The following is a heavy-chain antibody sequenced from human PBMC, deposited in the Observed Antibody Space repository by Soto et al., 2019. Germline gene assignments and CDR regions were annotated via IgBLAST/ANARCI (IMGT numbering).Heavy chain of an antibody. CDR2: ISSSSSYT. V-gene: IGHV3-11*06. Sequence: GGSLRLSCAASGFTFSDYYMSWIRQAPGKGLEWVSSISSSSSYTNYADSVKGRFTISRDNAKNSLYLQMNSLRAEDTAVYYCARLKGMTTVPLDYWGQGTLVTVSS. CDR1: GFTFSDYY. J-gene: IGHJ4*02. D-gene: IGHD4-17*01. CDR3: ARLKGMTTVPLDY.